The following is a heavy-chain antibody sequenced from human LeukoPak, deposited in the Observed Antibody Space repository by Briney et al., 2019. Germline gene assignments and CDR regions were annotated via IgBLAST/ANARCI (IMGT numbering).Heavy chain of an antibody. CDR2: ISSSSSYT. D-gene: IGHD5-12*01. CDR1: GFTFSDYY. J-gene: IGHJ4*02. CDR3: ARAPVATMADY. Sequence: PGGSLRLSCAASGFTFSDYYMSWIRQAPGKGLEWVSYISSSSSYTNYADSVKGRFTISRDNAKNSLYLQMDSLRAEDTAVYYCARAPVATMADYWGQGTLVTVSS. V-gene: IGHV3-11*06.